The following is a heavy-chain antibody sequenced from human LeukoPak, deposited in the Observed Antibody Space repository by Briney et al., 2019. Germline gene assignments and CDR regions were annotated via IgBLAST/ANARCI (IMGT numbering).Heavy chain of an antibody. V-gene: IGHV4-59*11. D-gene: IGHD4-17*01. CDR1: DDSFSSHY. CDR3: ARDLVTVTKGFDI. J-gene: IGHJ3*02. CDR2: ISYIGST. Sequence: SETLSLTCAVSDDSFSSHYWTWIRQPPGRGLEWIGYISYIGSTNYSPSLKSRVTISIDTSKNQFSLKLSSVTAADTAVYYCARDLVTVTKGFDIWGQGTMVSVSS.